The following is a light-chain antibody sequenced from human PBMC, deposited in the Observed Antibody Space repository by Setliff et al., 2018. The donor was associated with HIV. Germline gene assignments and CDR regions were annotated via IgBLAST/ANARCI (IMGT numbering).Light chain of an antibody. Sequence: QSVLTQPPSMSGTPGQKVTISCSGDVSNIGRNSVFWYQQLPGTAPKLLMYNNGQRPSGVPDRFSGSKSGTSASLAITDLRSGDEADYYCATSDDSLGAVVFGGGTKVTVL. J-gene: IGLJ2*01. CDR3: ATSDDSLGAVV. CDR2: NNG. CDR1: VSNIGRNS. V-gene: IGLV1-47*02.